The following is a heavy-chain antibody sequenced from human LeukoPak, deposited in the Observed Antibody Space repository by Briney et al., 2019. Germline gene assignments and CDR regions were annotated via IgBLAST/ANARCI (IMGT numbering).Heavy chain of an antibody. J-gene: IGHJ6*02. V-gene: IGHV3-21*01. CDR3: ARDSGLYRYGYYGMDV. Sequence: GGSLRLSCAASGFTFTTYTMNWVRQAPGKGLEWVSSISRSSSYIYYADSVKGRFTISRDNAKNSLFLQMNSLRAEDTAVYYCARDSGLYRYGYYGMDVWGQGTTVTVSS. D-gene: IGHD5-18*01. CDR1: GFTFTTYT. CDR2: ISRSSSYI.